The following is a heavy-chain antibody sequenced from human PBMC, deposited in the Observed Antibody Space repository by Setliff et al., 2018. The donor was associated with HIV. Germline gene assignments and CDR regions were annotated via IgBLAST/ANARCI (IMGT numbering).Heavy chain of an antibody. D-gene: IGHD1-26*01. CDR3: AKEGNSVDNWLDP. CDR1: GVSTISSSSSYY. J-gene: IGHJ5*02. V-gene: IGHV4-31*03. Sequence: SSETLSLTCIVSGVSTISSSSSYYWGWIRQPPGKGLEWIGYIYHTGKTYYNPSLQSRIIMSLDMSQNQFSLKLSSVTAADTAVYYCAKEGNSVDNWLDPWGPGTLVTVSS. CDR2: IYHTGKT.